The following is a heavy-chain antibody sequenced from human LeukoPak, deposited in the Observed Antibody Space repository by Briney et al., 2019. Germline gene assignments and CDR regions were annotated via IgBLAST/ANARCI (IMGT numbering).Heavy chain of an antibody. D-gene: IGHD5-18*01. CDR3: AKDFLIQLRPYGTDY. Sequence: GGSLRLSCTASGFTFGDYAMSWVRQAPGKGLEWVGFIRSSAYGGTSAYAASVKGRFTISRDDSKNTLYLQMNSLRAEDTAVYYCAKDFLIQLRPYGTDYRGQGTLVTVSS. J-gene: IGHJ4*02. CDR2: IRSSAYGGTS. CDR1: GFTFGDYA. V-gene: IGHV3-49*04.